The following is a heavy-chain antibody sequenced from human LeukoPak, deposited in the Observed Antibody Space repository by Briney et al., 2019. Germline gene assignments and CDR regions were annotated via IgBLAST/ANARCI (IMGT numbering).Heavy chain of an antibody. J-gene: IGHJ4*02. Sequence: GGSLRLSCAASGFTFSSYAMSWVRQAPGKGLEWVSAISGSGGSTYYADSVKGRFTISRDNAKNSLYLQMNSLRDEDTAVYYCARGSVVVTAIHDYWGQGTLVTVSS. V-gene: IGHV3-23*01. CDR1: GFTFSSYA. CDR2: ISGSGGST. D-gene: IGHD2-21*02. CDR3: ARGSVVVTAIHDY.